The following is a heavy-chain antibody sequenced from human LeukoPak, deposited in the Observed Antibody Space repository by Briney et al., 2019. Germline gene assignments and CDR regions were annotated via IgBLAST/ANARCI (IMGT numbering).Heavy chain of an antibody. CDR3: ARGPRDWFAQGDY. Sequence: SVKVSCKASGGTFSSYAISWVRQAPGQGLEWMGGIIPIFGTANYAQKFQGRVTITADESTSTAYMELSSLRSEDTAVYYCARGPRDWFAQGDYWGQGTLVTVSS. V-gene: IGHV1-69*13. CDR1: GGTFSSYA. CDR2: IIPIFGTA. D-gene: IGHD3/OR15-3a*01. J-gene: IGHJ4*02.